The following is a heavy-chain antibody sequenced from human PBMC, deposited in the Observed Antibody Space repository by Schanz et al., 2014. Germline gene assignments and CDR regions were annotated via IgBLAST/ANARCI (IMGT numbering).Heavy chain of an antibody. Sequence: QVQLQESGPGLVKPSQTLSLTCSVSGGSISSGSYYWNWIRHPAGKALEWVGRVFPNGITNYNPSLKSRVTISLDTSKNQFSLTLTSLTAADTAVYYCARDTTWRLDLWGRGTLVTVSS. CDR1: GGSISSGSYY. J-gene: IGHJ2*01. D-gene: IGHD1-1*01. V-gene: IGHV4-61*02. CDR3: ARDTTWRLDL. CDR2: VFPNGIT.